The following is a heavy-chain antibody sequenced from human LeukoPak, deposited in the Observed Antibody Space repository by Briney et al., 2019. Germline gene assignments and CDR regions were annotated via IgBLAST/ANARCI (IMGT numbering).Heavy chain of an antibody. CDR3: ARAPIAARHSGDAFDI. V-gene: IGHV3-21*01. CDR1: GFTFSSYS. D-gene: IGHD6-6*01. CDR2: ISSSSSYI. J-gene: IGHJ3*02. Sequence: GGSLRLSCAASGFTFSSYSMNWVRQAPGKGLEWVSSISSSSSYIYYADSVKGRFTISRDNAKNSLYPQMNSLRAEDTAVYYCARAPIAARHSGDAFDIWGQGTMVTVSS.